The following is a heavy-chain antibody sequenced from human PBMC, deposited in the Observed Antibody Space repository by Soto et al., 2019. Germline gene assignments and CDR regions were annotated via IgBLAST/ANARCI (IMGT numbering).Heavy chain of an antibody. Sequence: QVQLVQSGAEVKKPGASVKVSCKASGYTFTSYAMHWVRQAPGQRLEWMGWINAGNGNTKYSQKFQGRVTITRDTSASTAYMELSSLRSEDTAVYYCARDGGYFMHYYYGMDVWGQGTTVTVSS. V-gene: IGHV1-3*01. CDR1: GYTFTSYA. D-gene: IGHD3-16*01. J-gene: IGHJ6*02. CDR3: ARDGGYFMHYYYGMDV. CDR2: INAGNGNT.